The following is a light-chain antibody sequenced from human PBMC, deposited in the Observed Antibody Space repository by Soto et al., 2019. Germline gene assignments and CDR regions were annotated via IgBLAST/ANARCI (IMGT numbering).Light chain of an antibody. CDR1: HSVNSD. CDR2: DAS. V-gene: IGKV3-15*01. Sequence: EIVMTQSPATLSVSPGERATLSCRASHSVNSDLAWYQQQPGQAPRLLIHDASTRATGIPVRFSASGSGTEFTLTISSLQSEDFAIYYCQQYNNWPLGFGGGTKVEIK. J-gene: IGKJ4*01. CDR3: QQYNNWPLG.